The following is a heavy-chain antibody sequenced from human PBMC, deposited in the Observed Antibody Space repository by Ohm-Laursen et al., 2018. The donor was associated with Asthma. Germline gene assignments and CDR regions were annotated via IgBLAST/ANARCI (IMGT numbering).Heavy chain of an antibody. CDR3: ARDVMEWYLPAFDF. CDR1: GFTFRSYA. V-gene: IGHV3-30-3*01. D-gene: IGHD3-3*01. J-gene: IGHJ4*02. Sequence: SLRLSCTASGFTFRSYAMHWVRQAQGKGLEWVAVGGSYYDGGLKYYADSVNGRFTVSRDDSKNTLYLQMNSLRPDDTAVYYCARDVMEWYLPAFDFWGQGTLVTVSS. CDR2: GGSYYDGGLK.